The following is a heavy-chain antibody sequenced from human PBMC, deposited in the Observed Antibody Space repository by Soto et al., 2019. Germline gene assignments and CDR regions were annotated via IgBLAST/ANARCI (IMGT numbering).Heavy chain of an antibody. CDR3: ARDLDIVATPVLPNHHYHYGMDV. CDR2: TYYRSKWYN. J-gene: IGHJ6*02. D-gene: IGHD5-12*01. V-gene: IGHV6-1*01. Sequence: SQTLSLTCAISGDSVSSNSAAWNWIRQSPSRGLEWLGRTYYRSKWYNDYAVSVKSRITINPDTSKNQFSLQLNSVTPEDTAVYYCARDLDIVATPVLPNHHYHYGMDVRGPGTTVT. CDR1: GDSVSSNSAA.